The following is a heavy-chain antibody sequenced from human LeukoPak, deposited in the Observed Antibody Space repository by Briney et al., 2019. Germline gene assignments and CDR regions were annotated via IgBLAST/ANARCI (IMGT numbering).Heavy chain of an antibody. CDR3: ATDQPFDY. J-gene: IGHJ4*02. CDR2: IYSGGTT. CDR1: GSTVSSNY. V-gene: IGHV3-53*01. Sequence: GGSLRLSCAASGSTVSSNYMSWVRQAPGKGLEWVSVIYSGGTTNYTDSVKGRFTISRDNSKNTLYLQMNSLRAEDTAMYYCATDQPFDYWGQGTLVTVSS.